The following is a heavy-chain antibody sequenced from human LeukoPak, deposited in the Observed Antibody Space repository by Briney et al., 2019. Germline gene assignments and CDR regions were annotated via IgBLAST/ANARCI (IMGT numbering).Heavy chain of an antibody. Sequence: GESLKISCKGSGYSFTSYWIGWVRQMPGKGLEWMGIIYPGDSDTRYSPSFQGQVTISANKSISTAYLQWSSLKASDTAMYYCARIPVVVTATGGAFDIWGQGTMVTVPS. CDR3: ARIPVVVTATGGAFDI. V-gene: IGHV5-51*01. J-gene: IGHJ3*02. CDR2: IYPGDSDT. D-gene: IGHD2-21*02. CDR1: GYSFTSYW.